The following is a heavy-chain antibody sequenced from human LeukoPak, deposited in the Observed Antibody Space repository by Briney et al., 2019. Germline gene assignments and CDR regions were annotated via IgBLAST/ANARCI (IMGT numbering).Heavy chain of an antibody. V-gene: IGHV1-2*02. D-gene: IGHD1-26*01. CDR2: INPNSGGT. J-gene: IGHJ4*02. CDR1: GYTFTGYY. CDR3: AXAIRSGSYYEVEY. Sequence: ASVKVSCKASGYTFTGYYMHWVRQAPGQGLEWMGWINPNSGGTNYAQKFQGRVTMTRDTSISTAYMEVSRLRSDDTAVYYCAXAIRSGSYYEVEYWGQGTLVTVSS.